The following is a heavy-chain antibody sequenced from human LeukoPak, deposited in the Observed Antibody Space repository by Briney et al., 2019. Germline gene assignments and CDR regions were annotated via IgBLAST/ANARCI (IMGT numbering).Heavy chain of an antibody. CDR2: INGDGTTT. V-gene: IGHV3-74*01. Sequence: PGGSLRLSCAASGFTFSSHWIHWVRQAPGKGLVWVSRINGDGTTTSYADSVSGRFTISRDNAKNMLYLQMDSLRVEDTAVYFFARGTILRRRRVCEMWVQGTLVTVSS. D-gene: IGHD5-24*01. CDR3: ARGTILRRRRVCEM. CDR1: GFTFSSHW. J-gene: IGHJ3*01.